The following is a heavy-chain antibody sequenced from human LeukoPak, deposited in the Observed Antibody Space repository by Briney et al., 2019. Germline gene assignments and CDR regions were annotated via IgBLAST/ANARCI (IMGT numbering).Heavy chain of an antibody. CDR3: ARDGYLAADY. J-gene: IGHJ4*02. D-gene: IGHD2-2*03. CDR2: IYYSGST. CDR1: GYSISSDYY. Sequence: SETLSLTCTVSGYSISSDYYWGWIRQPPGKGLEWIGTIYYSGSTYYNPSLESRVTISVHTSKNQFSLKLSPVTAADTAVYYCARDGYLAADYWGQGTLVTVSS. V-gene: IGHV4-38-2*02.